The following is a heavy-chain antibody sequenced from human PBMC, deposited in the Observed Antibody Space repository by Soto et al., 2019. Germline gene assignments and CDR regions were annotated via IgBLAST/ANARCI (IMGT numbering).Heavy chain of an antibody. CDR3: ARGVPAAYGDWFDP. CDR2: INAGNGNT. CDR1: GYTFTSYA. D-gene: IGHD2-2*01. J-gene: IGHJ5*02. V-gene: IGHV1-3*01. Sequence: GASVKVSCKASGYTFTSYAMHWVRQAPGQRLEWMGWINAGNGNTKYSQKFQGRVTITRDTSASTACMELSSLRSEDTAVYYCARGVPAAYGDWFDPWGQGTLVTDSS.